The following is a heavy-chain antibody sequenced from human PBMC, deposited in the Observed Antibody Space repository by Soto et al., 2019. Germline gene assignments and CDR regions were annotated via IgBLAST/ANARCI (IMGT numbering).Heavy chain of an antibody. V-gene: IGHV3-74*01. D-gene: IGHD3-10*01. CDR1: GFTFSSYW. Sequence: GGSLRLSCAASGFTFSSYWMHWVRQAPGKGLVWVSRINSDGSSTSYADSVKGRFTISRDNAKNTLYLQMNSLRAEDTAVYYCARAPSSLWVQYFQHWGQGTLVTVSS. CDR2: INSDGSST. J-gene: IGHJ1*01. CDR3: ARAPSSLWVQYFQH.